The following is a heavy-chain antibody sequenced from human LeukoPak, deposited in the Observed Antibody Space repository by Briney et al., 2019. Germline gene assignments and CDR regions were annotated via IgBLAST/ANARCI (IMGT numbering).Heavy chain of an antibody. Sequence: ASVKVSCKASGYTFTSYYMHWVRQAPGQGLEWIGIINPSGGSTSYAQKFQGRVTMTRDTSTSTVYMELSSLRSEDTAVYYCARDRMAMVRGVRRSLYYFDYWGQGTLVTVSS. CDR3: ARDRMAMVRGVRRSLYYFDY. CDR1: GYTFTSYY. J-gene: IGHJ4*02. D-gene: IGHD3-10*01. CDR2: INPSGGST. V-gene: IGHV1-46*01.